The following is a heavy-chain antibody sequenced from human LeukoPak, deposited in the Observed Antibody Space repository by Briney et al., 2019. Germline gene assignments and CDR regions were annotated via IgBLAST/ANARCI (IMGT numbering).Heavy chain of an antibody. Sequence: AGGSLRLSCAASGFTFSSYGMHWVRQAPGKGLEWVAVIWYDGSNKYYAGSVKGRFTISRDNSKSTLYLQMNSLRAEDTAVYYCARALYCSGGSCYSGGMVYWGQGTLVTVSS. D-gene: IGHD2-15*01. CDR2: IWYDGSNK. CDR3: ARALYCSGGSCYSGGMVY. V-gene: IGHV3-33*01. CDR1: GFTFSSYG. J-gene: IGHJ4*02.